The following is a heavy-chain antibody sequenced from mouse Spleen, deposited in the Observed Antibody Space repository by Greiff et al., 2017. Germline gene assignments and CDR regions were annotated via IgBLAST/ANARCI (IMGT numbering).Heavy chain of an antibody. J-gene: IGHJ3*01. CDR2: ISSGSSTI. CDR1: GFTFSDYG. CDR3: TYGSSYGFAY. Sequence: EVKLVESGGGLVKPGGSLKLSCAASGFTFSDYGMHWVRQAPEKGLEWVAYISSGSSTIYYADTVKGRFTISRDNAKNTLFLQMTSLRSEDTAMYYCTYGSSYGFAYWGQGTLVTVSA. D-gene: IGHD1-1*01. V-gene: IGHV5-17*01.